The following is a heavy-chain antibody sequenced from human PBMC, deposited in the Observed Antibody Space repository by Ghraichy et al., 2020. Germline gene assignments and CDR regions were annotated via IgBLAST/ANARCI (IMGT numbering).Heavy chain of an antibody. V-gene: IGHV4-39*01. D-gene: IGHD5-24*01. J-gene: IGHJ4*02. CDR1: GGSISSSSYY. CDR2: IYYSGST. Sequence: SETLSLTCTVSGGSISSSSYYWGWIRQPPGKGLEWIGSIYYSGSTYYNPSLKSRVTISVDTSKNQFSLKLSSVTAADTAVYYCARTFRDDYNRGEATYFDYWGQGTLVTVSS. CDR3: ARTFRDDYNRGEATYFDY.